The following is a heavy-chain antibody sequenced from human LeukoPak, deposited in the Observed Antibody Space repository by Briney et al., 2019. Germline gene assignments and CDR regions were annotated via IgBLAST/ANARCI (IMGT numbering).Heavy chain of an antibody. V-gene: IGHV1-2*04. CDR2: INPNSGGT. J-gene: IGHJ3*02. D-gene: IGHD3-10*01. Sequence: ASVKVSCKASRYSFTAYYIHWVRQAPGQGLEWMGWINPNSGGTNYAQKFQGWVTMTRDTSISTAFMELNNLRSDDTAVYYCARGSEELLWFGELYSDTFDIWGQGTMVTVSS. CDR1: RYSFTAYY. CDR3: ARGSEELLWFGELYSDTFDI.